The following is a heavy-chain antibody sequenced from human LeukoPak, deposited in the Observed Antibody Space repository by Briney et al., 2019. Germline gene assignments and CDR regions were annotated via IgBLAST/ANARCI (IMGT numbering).Heavy chain of an antibody. CDR1: GGSISSSSYY. CDR2: IYYSGST. Sequence: SETLSLTCTVSGGSISSSSYYWGWIRQPPGKGLEWIGSIYYSGSTYYNPSLKSRVTISVDTSKNQFSLKLNSVTAADTAVYYCARSGARPFDYWGQGTLVTVSS. J-gene: IGHJ4*02. D-gene: IGHD6-6*01. CDR3: ARSGARPFDY. V-gene: IGHV4-39*01.